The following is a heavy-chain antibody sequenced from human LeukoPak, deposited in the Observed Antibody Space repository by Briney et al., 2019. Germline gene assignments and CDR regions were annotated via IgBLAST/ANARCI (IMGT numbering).Heavy chain of an antibody. CDR2: INPSGGST. CDR3: ARVYPYGDGGFDY. V-gene: IGHV1-46*01. CDR1: GYTFTSYH. D-gene: IGHD4/OR15-4a*01. Sequence: ASVKVSCKASGYTFTSYHMHWVRQAPGQGLEWMGVINPSGGSTTYAQKFQGRVAMTTDTSTTTAYMELSSLASEDTAVYYCARVYPYGDGGFDYWGQGTLVTVSS. J-gene: IGHJ4*02.